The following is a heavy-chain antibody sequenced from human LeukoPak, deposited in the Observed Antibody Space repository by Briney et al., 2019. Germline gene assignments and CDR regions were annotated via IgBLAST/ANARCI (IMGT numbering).Heavy chain of an antibody. D-gene: IGHD4-17*01. CDR3: ARDRHTVNFDY. CDR1: GFTFSSYG. Sequence: GGSLRLSCAASGFTFSSYGMHWVRQALGKGLEWVAVIWYDGSNKYYADSVKGRFTISRDNSKNTLYLQMNSLRAEDTAVYYCARDRHTVNFDYWGQGTLVTVSS. V-gene: IGHV3-33*01. J-gene: IGHJ4*02. CDR2: IWYDGSNK.